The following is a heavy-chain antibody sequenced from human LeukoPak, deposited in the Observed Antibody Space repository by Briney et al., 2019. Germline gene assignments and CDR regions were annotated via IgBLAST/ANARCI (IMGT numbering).Heavy chain of an antibody. J-gene: IGHJ6*02. Sequence: PLETLSLTCTVSGGSISSYYWSWIRQPAGKGLEWIGRIYSSGTTNNNPSLKSRVTMSVDTSKNQFSLKLSSVTAADTAVYYCARGGQQLVYGMDVWGQGTTVTVSS. CDR2: IYSSGTT. V-gene: IGHV4-4*07. D-gene: IGHD6-13*01. CDR1: GGSISSYY. CDR3: ARGGQQLVYGMDV.